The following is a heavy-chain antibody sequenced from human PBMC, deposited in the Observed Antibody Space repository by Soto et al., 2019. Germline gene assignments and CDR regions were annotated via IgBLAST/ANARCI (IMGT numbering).Heavy chain of an antibody. D-gene: IGHD1-1*01. CDR2: INHSGST. V-gene: IGHV4-34*01. CDR1: GGSFSGYY. J-gene: IGHJ6*02. CDR3: ARGGLERRNYYYYYGMDV. Sequence: QVQLQQWGAGLLKPSETLSLTCAVYGGSFSGYYWSWIRQPPGKGLEWIGEINHSGSTNYNPSLKSRVTISVDTSKNQFSLKLSSVTAADTAVYYCARGGLERRNYYYYYGMDVWGQETTVTVSS.